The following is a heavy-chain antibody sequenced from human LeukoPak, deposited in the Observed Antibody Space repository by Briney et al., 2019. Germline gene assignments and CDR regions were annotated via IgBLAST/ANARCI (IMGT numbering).Heavy chain of an antibody. CDR2: TYPGDSDT. V-gene: IGHV5-51*01. CDR3: ARQTRDGSGSRGYSFDF. Sequence: GESLKISCKGSGYIFTNNWIGWVRQMPGKGLEWMVITYPGDSDTRYSPSFEGQVTISADKSISTAYLQWSSLKASDTAMYYCARQTRDGSGSRGYSFDFWGQGTLVTVSA. D-gene: IGHD3-10*01. CDR1: GYIFTNNW. J-gene: IGHJ4*02.